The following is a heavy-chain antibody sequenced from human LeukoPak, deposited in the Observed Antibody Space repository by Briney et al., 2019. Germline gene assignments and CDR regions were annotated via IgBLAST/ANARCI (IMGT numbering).Heavy chain of an antibody. D-gene: IGHD6-13*01. CDR1: GGSFSGYY. V-gene: IGHV4-34*01. J-gene: IGHJ5*02. CDR2: INHSGST. Sequence: SETLSLTCAVYGGSFSGYYWSWIRQPPGKGLEWIGEINHSGSTNYNPSLKSRATISVDTSKNQFSLKLSSVTAADTAVYYCARSLQIIAAGYNWFDPWGQGTLVTVSS. CDR3: ARSLQIIAAGYNWFDP.